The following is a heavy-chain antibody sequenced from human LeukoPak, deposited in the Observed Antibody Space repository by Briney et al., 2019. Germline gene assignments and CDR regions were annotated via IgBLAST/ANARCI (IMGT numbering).Heavy chain of an antibody. CDR2: IYYSGST. Sequence: SETLSLTCTVSGGSISSSSYYWGWIRQPPGKGLEWIGSIYYSGSTYYNPSLKSRVTISVDTSKNQFSLKLSSVTAADTAVYYCARARGKQQLVDYWGQGTLVTVSS. D-gene: IGHD6-13*01. V-gene: IGHV4-39*07. CDR3: ARARGKQQLVDY. CDR1: GGSISSSSYY. J-gene: IGHJ4*02.